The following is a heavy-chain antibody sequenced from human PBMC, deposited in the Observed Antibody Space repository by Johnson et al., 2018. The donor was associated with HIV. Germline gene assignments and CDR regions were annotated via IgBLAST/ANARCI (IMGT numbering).Heavy chain of an antibody. CDR1: GFTFSSYA. V-gene: IGHV3-23*04. J-gene: IGHJ3*02. CDR2: ISSGGSS. Sequence: VQLVESGGGLVQPGGSLRLSCAAYGFTFSSYAMSWVRQAPGKGLEWVSLISSGGSSYYADSVKGRFTISRDNSKNTLYLQMNSLRAEDTAVYYCARVTMIVVVMQAFDIWGQGTMVTVSS. CDR3: ARVTMIVVVMQAFDI. D-gene: IGHD3-22*01.